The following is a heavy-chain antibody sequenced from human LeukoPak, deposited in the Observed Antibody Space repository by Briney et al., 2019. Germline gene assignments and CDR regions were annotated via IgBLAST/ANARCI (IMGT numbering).Heavy chain of an antibody. J-gene: IGHJ5*02. CDR2: VSSHGGST. V-gene: IGHV3-64*01. CDR1: GFTFSNYA. CDR3: ARDRVGKGFDP. D-gene: IGHD1-26*01. Sequence: PGGSLRLSCAASGFTFSNYAMHWVRQAPGKGLEYVSAVSSHGGSTFYANSVKGRFTISRDNSKNTLYLQMNSLRAEDTAVYYCARDRVGKGFDPWGQGTLVTVSS.